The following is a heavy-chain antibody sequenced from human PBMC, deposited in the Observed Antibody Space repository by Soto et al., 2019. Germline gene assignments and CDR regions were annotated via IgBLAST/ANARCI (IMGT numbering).Heavy chain of an antibody. Sequence: ASVKVSCKASGYTFSNFAMHWVRQAPGQRLEWMGWINAGNWNTKYSQKFQGRVTITRDTSASTAYMELTSLTSDDTAIYYCARGGHVVVVTAALDYWGQGTLVTVSS. CDR2: INAGNWNT. D-gene: IGHD2-21*02. V-gene: IGHV1-3*01. J-gene: IGHJ4*02. CDR1: GYTFSNFA. CDR3: ARGGHVVVVTAALDY.